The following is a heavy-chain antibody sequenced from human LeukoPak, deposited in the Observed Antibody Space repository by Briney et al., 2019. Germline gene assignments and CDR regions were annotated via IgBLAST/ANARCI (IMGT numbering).Heavy chain of an antibody. CDR2: INHSGST. V-gene: IGHV4-34*01. CDR1: GGSFSGYY. D-gene: IGHD6-13*01. CDR3: ACHSSSWYTFDY. Sequence: PSETLSLTCAVYGGSFSGYYWSWIRQPPGKGVEWIGEINHSGSTNYNPSLKSRVTISVDTSKNQFSLKLSSVTAADTAVYYCACHSSSWYTFDYWGQGTLVTVSS. J-gene: IGHJ4*02.